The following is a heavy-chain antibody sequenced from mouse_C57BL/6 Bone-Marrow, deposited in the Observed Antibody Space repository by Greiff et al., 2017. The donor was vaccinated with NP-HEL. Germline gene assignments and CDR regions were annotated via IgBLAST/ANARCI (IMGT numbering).Heavy chain of an antibody. CDR3: ARTSGTTVVATNYCYFDV. CDR2: IWTGGGT. D-gene: IGHD1-1*01. Sequence: VQLQESGPGLVAPSQSLSITCTVSGFSLTSYAISWVRQPPGKGLEWLGVIWTGGGTNYNSDLKSRMSIRKDNSTSQVSLKMNSLQTDDTARYDCARTSGTTVVATNYCYFDVWGTGTTVTVSS. J-gene: IGHJ1*03. V-gene: IGHV2-9-1*01. CDR1: GFSLTSYA.